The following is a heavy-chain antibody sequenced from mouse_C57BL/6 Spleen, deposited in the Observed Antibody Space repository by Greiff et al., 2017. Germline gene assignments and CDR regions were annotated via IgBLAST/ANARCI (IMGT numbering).Heavy chain of an antibody. Sequence: EVQLQQSGGGLVKPGGSLKLSCAASGFTFSDYGMHWVRQAPEKGLEWVAYISSGSSTIYYADTVKGRFTISRDNAKNTLFLQMTSLRSEDTAMYYCARHYYGSSLDYWGQGTTLTVSS. CDR3: ARHYYGSSLDY. D-gene: IGHD1-1*01. J-gene: IGHJ2*01. V-gene: IGHV5-17*01. CDR1: GFTFSDYG. CDR2: ISSGSSTI.